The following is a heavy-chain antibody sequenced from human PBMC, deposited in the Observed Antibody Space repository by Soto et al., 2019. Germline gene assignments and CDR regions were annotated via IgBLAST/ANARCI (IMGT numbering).Heavy chain of an antibody. J-gene: IGHJ6*03. CDR1: GASSGTYY. V-gene: IGHV4-34*01. CDR3: AGLRGYYYYIDV. CDR2: INDSGSA. D-gene: IGHD3-10*01. Sequence: QVQLQQWGAGLLKPSETLSLTCAVHGASSGTYYWTWIRQPPGKGLEWIGEINDSGSANHNPSLKSRVIISVDTSKNQFSLRLNSVTAADTAVYYCAGLRGYYYYIDVLGKGTTVTVSS.